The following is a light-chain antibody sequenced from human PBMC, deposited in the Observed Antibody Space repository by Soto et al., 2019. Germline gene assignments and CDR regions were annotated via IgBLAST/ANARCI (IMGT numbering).Light chain of an antibody. V-gene: IGKV3-11*01. J-gene: IGKJ2*01. Sequence: EIVLTQSPATLSLSPGEGATLSCRASQSVGSYLAWYQHKPGQAPRLLIYDASNRASGIPARFSGSGSGTDFTLTISSLEPEDFAVYYCQQRTNWPPYPFGQGTKLEIK. CDR1: QSVGSY. CDR3: QQRTNWPPYP. CDR2: DAS.